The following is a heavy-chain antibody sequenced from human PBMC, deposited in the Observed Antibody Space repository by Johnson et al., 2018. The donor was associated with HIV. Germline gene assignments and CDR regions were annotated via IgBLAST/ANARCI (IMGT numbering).Heavy chain of an antibody. J-gene: IGHJ3*02. D-gene: IGHD1-26*01. CDR3: ARDPEGAPPLGAFDI. V-gene: IGHV3-69-1*01. CDR2: ISWNSDSI. Sequence: VQLVESGGGVVQPGRSLRLSCAASGFTFSDYYMNWLRQAPGKGLEWVSGISWNSDSIGYADSVKGRFTISRDNAKNSLYLQMNSLRAEDTAVYYCARDPEGAPPLGAFDIWGQGTMVTVSS. CDR1: GFTFSDYY.